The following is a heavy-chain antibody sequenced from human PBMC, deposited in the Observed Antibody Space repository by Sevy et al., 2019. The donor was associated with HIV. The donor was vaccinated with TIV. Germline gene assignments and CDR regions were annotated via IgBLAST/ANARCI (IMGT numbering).Heavy chain of an antibody. D-gene: IGHD4-17*01. CDR2: IFHTGST. V-gene: IGHV4-30-2*01. J-gene: IGHJ4*02. CDR3: VRDGGTVTTPGYFDY. Sequence: SETLSLTCTVSGGSISSGVYSWNWIRQPPGKGLEWIGYIFHTGSTYYNPSLKSRVTVSVDRSKNQFSLKMTSVTAADTAVYYCVRDGGTVTTPGYFDYWGQGTLVTVSS. CDR1: GGSISSGVYS.